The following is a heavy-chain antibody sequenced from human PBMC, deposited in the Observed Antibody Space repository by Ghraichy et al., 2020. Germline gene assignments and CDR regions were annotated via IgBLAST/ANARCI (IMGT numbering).Heavy chain of an antibody. D-gene: IGHD2-15*01. CDR3: AREHCSGGSCYSDY. CDR2: IIPIFGTA. V-gene: IGHV1-69*06. CDR1: GGTFSSYA. J-gene: IGHJ4*02. Sequence: SVKVSCKASGGTFSSYAISWVRQAPGQGLEWMGGIIPIFGTANYAQKFQGRVTITADKSTSTAYMELSSLRSEDTAVYYCAREHCSGGSCYSDYWGQGTLVTVSS.